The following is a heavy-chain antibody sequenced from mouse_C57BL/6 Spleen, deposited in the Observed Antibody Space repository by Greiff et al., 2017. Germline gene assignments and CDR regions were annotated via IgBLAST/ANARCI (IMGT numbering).Heavy chain of an antibody. CDR3: ARSPYYYGSSYGYFDV. J-gene: IGHJ1*03. CDR1: GYTFTDYY. Sequence: QVHVKQSGAELVKPGASVKISCKASGYTFTDYYINWVKQRPGQGLEWIGKIGPGSGSTYYNEKFKGKATLTADKSSSTAYMQLSSLTSEDSAVYFCARSPYYYGSSYGYFDVWGTGTTVTVSS. V-gene: IGHV1-77*01. D-gene: IGHD1-1*01. CDR2: IGPGSGST.